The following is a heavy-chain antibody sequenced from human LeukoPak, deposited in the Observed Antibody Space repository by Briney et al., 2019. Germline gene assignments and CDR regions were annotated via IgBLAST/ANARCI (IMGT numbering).Heavy chain of an antibody. CDR3: TRQGEWFYYYMDV. V-gene: IGHV3-73*01. Sequence: GGSLRLSCAASGFTFSGSAMHWVRQASGKGLEWVGRIRSKANSYATAYAASVKGRFTISRDDSKNTAYLQMNSLKTEDTAVYYCTRQGEWFYYYMDVWGKGTTVTVSS. CDR1: GFTFSGSA. CDR2: IRSKANSYAT. J-gene: IGHJ6*03. D-gene: IGHD3-3*01.